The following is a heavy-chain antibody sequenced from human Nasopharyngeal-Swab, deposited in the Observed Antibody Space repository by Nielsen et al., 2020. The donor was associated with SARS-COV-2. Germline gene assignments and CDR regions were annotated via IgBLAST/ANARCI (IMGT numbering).Heavy chain of an antibody. J-gene: IGHJ3*02. V-gene: IGHV3-48*01. CDR1: GFTFSSYS. CDR3: ARDDDSGSYSDAFDI. Sequence: GESLKISCAASGFTFSSYSMNWVRQAPGKGLEWVSYISSSSTTIYYADSVKGRFTISRDNAKNSLYLQMNSLRAEDTAVYYCARDDDSGSYSDAFDIWGQGTMVTVSS. CDR2: ISSSSTTI. D-gene: IGHD1-26*01.